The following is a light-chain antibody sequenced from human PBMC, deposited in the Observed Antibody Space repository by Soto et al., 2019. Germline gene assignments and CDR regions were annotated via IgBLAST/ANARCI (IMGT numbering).Light chain of an antibody. Sequence: DIVMTQSPATLSAAPGERVTFSCRASQGVSRKLAWYQHKPGQAPRLLISGASTGATGIPARFSGSGSGTEFTLTIRSMQSQDSGIYYCQQYHTWPITFGGGTKVDI. CDR1: QGVSRK. CDR2: GAS. CDR3: QQYHTWPIT. J-gene: IGKJ4*01. V-gene: IGKV3-15*01.